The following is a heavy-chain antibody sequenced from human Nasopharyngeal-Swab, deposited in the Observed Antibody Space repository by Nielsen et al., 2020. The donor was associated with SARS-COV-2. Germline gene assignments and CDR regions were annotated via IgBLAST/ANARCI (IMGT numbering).Heavy chain of an antibody. CDR1: GFTFDDYA. D-gene: IGHD1-26*01. J-gene: IGHJ6*02. V-gene: IGHV3-9*01. Sequence: GGSLRLSCAASGFTFDDYAMHWVRQAPGKGLEWVSGISWNSGSIGYADSVKGRFTISRDNAKNSLYLQMNSLRAEDTALYYCAKGEPWVQWEPYYYYGMDVWGQGTTVTVSS. CDR3: AKGEPWVQWEPYYYYGMDV. CDR2: ISWNSGSI.